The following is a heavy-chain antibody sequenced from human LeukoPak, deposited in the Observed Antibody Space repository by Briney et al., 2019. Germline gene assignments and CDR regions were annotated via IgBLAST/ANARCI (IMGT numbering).Heavy chain of an antibody. Sequence: PSETLSLTCAIYGGSFSGYYWSWIRQPPGKGLEWIGEINHSASTNYNPSLKSRVTISVDTSKNQFSLKLISVTAADTAVYYCARVVLTSDWAFDIWGQGTMVTVSA. CDR2: INHSAST. D-gene: IGHD2-21*02. CDR1: GGSFSGYY. V-gene: IGHV4-34*01. CDR3: ARVVLTSDWAFDI. J-gene: IGHJ3*02.